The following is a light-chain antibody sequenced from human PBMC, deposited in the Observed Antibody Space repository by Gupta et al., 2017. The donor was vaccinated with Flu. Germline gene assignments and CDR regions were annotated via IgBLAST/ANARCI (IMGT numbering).Light chain of an antibody. Sequence: DIQMTQSPSSLSASVGDRVTITCRASQSISSYLNWYQQKPGKAPKLLIYAASRLQSGVPSRFSGSGSGTDFTLTISRLQPEDFATYYCLQSYRTPYTFGQGTKLEIK. V-gene: IGKV1-39*01. CDR1: QSISSY. J-gene: IGKJ2*01. CDR3: LQSYRTPYT. CDR2: AAS.